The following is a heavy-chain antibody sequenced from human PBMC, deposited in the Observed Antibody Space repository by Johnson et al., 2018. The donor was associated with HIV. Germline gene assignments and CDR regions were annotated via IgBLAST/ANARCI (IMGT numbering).Heavy chain of an antibody. V-gene: IGHV3-30*02. CDR2: IRYAGSNK. CDR1: GFTFRSYG. Sequence: QVQLVESGGGVVQPGGSLRLSCAASGFTFRSYGMHWVRQAPGKGLEWVAFIRYAGSNKYSADSVKGRFTISRDNSKNTLYLQMISLRAEDTAMYYCAKHSSSWYDDAFDIWGQGTMVTVSS. D-gene: IGHD6-13*01. CDR3: AKHSSSWYDDAFDI. J-gene: IGHJ3*02.